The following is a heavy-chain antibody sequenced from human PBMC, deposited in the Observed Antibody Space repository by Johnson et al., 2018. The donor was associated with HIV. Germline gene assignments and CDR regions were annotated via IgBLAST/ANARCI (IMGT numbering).Heavy chain of an antibody. J-gene: IGHJ3*02. CDR2: MNSAGSGT. D-gene: IGHD6-13*01. Sequence: VQLVESGGGLVQPGGSLRLSCAASGFTFSSYWMHWVRQAPGKGQVWVSGMNSAGSGTSHADSVKGRFTISRDNARNTLYLQMNSLRAEDTDVYYCAKEGWAAAQEGWGAFDIWGQGTMVTVSS. V-gene: IGHV3-74*01. CDR1: GFTFSSYW. CDR3: AKEGWAAAQEGWGAFDI.